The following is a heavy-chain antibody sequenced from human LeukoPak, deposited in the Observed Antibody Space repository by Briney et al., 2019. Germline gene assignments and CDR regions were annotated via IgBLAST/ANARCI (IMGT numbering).Heavy chain of an antibody. D-gene: IGHD2-21*02. CDR3: AMKFVVTATFDY. CDR2: IYSGGST. V-gene: IGHV4-61*02. J-gene: IGHJ4*02. Sequence: PSETLSLTCAVSGGSISSASQYWSWIRQPAGKGLEWIGRIYSGGSTYYNPSLKSRVTISVDTSKNQFSLKLSSVTAADTAVYYCAMKFVVTATFDYWGQGTLVTVSS. CDR1: GGSISSASQY.